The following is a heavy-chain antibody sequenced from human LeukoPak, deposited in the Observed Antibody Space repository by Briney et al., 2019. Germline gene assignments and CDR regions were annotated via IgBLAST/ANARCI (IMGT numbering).Heavy chain of an antibody. Sequence: ASVKVSCKASGYTFTSYDINWVRQAAGQGLEWMGWMNPNSGNTGYAQKFQGRVTMTRNTSISTAYMELSSLRSEDTAVYYCAREVAAAGNLDNWFDPWGQGTLVTVSS. J-gene: IGHJ5*02. CDR1: GYTFTSYD. CDR2: MNPNSGNT. V-gene: IGHV1-8*01. D-gene: IGHD6-13*01. CDR3: AREVAAAGNLDNWFDP.